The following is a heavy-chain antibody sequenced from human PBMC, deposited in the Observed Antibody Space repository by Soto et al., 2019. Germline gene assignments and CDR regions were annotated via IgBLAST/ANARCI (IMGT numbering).Heavy chain of an antibody. Sequence: EVQLLESGGGLVQPGGSLRLSCAASGFTFSIYAMNWVRQAPGKGLEWVSVISGSGGRTYYADSVKGRFTMSRDNSKNTLYLQVNSLTAEDTAVYYCAKEVVVESAGRFNYYYYGLDVWGQGTTVTVSS. J-gene: IGHJ6*02. D-gene: IGHD2-2*01. CDR2: ISGSGGRT. CDR1: GFTFSIYA. V-gene: IGHV3-23*01. CDR3: AKEVVVESAGRFNYYYYGLDV.